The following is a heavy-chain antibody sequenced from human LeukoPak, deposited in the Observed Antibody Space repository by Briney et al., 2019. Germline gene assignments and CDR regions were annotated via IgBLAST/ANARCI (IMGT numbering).Heavy chain of an antibody. CDR3: ARRGIAEDLDY. D-gene: IGHD6-13*01. V-gene: IGHV1-2*02. J-gene: IGHJ4*02. Sequence: ASVKVSCKASGYTFTDRYLHWLRQAPGQGLEYLGWINPNGGGTNFPQKFQGRVTLTIDTSVNTGYMEITKLTSDDTAVYYCARRGIAEDLDYWGQGTLVTVSS. CDR1: GYTFTDRY. CDR2: INPNGGGT.